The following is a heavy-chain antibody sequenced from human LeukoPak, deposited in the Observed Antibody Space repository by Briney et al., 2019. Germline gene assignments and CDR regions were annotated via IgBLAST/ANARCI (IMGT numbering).Heavy chain of an antibody. Sequence: SETLSLTCTVSGGSISSGSYYWSWIRQPAGKGLGWIGRIYTSGSTNYNPSLESRVTISVDTSKNQFSLKLSSVTAADTAVYYCARDAHDYLLLSDYWGQGTLVTVSS. CDR2: IYTSGST. J-gene: IGHJ4*02. CDR3: ARDAHDYLLLSDY. V-gene: IGHV4-61*02. CDR1: GGSISSGSYY. D-gene: IGHD4-11*01.